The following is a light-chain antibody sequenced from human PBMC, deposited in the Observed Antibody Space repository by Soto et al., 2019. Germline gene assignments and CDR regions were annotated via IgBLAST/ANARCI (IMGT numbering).Light chain of an antibody. J-gene: IGKJ5*01. CDR3: QQLNSYTIT. CDR1: QSIRKH. V-gene: IGKV1-39*01. Sequence: DIHMTQSPSSLSASVRDRITITCRASQSIRKHLNWYQQKKGKGPNLPIYAASSLQRGVPSRLSGSGYGRDLVITISSMKNEDFDTYLCQQLNSYTITFGHGTRLEIK. CDR2: AAS.